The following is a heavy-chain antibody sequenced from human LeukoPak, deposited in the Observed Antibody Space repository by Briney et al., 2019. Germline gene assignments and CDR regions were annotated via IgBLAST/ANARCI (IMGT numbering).Heavy chain of an antibody. D-gene: IGHD3-10*01. J-gene: IGHJ4*02. CDR2: IASGTT. V-gene: IGHV4-59*01. CDR3: ARDKAHSYGYYFDP. CDR1: GDAISTYY. Sequence: MASETLSLTCTVSGDAISTYYWNWIRQTPGKGLEWVGHIASGTTDYNPSLKSRAIISVDTSKNQISLRLTSVTAADTAVYYCARDKAHSYGYYFDPWGPGTQVLVSS.